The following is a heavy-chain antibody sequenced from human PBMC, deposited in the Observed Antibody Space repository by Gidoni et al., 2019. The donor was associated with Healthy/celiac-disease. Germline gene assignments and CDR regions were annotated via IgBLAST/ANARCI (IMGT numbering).Heavy chain of an antibody. D-gene: IGHD3-22*01. CDR2: IYYSGST. CDR1: GGSISSSSYY. V-gene: IGHV4-39*01. J-gene: IGHJ4*02. Sequence: QLQLQESGPGLVKPSETLSLTCTVSGGSISSSSYYWGWIRQPPGKGLEWIGSIYYSGSTYSNPSIKSRVTISVDTSKNQFSLKLSSVTAADTAVYYCAGTYYYDSSGYRYFDYWGQGTLVTVSS. CDR3: AGTYYYDSSGYRYFDY.